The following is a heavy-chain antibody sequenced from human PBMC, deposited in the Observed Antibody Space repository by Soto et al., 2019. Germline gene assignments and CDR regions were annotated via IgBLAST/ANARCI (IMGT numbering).Heavy chain of an antibody. D-gene: IGHD3-22*01. V-gene: IGHV3-66*04. CDR1: GFTVSSNY. CDR2: IYSGGST. CDR3: ARLSHYYDSSGSTQNPEGFDY. Sequence: PGGSLRLSCAASGFTVSSNYMSWVRQAPGKGLEWVSVIYSGGSTYYADSVKGRFTISRDNSKNTLYLQMNSLRAEDTAVYYCARLSHYYDSSGSTQNPEGFDYWGQGTLVTVSS. J-gene: IGHJ4*02.